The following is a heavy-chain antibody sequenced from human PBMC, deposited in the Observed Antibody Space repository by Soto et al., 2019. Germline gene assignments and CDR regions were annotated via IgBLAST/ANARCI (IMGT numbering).Heavy chain of an antibody. CDR2: IYHSGST. CDR3: ARAHYGDYGYGMDV. Sequence: SETLSLTCAVSGGSISSGGYSWSWIRQPPGKGLEWIGYIYHSGSTYYNPSLKSRVTISVDRSKNQFSLKLSSVTAADTAGYYCARAHYGDYGYGMDVWGQGTTVTVSS. D-gene: IGHD4-17*01. V-gene: IGHV4-30-2*01. J-gene: IGHJ6*02. CDR1: GGSISSGGYS.